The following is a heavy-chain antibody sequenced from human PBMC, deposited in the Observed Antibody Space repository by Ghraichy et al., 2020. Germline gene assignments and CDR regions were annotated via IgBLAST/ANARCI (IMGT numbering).Heavy chain of an antibody. CDR3: ARQPTGFPNWFDP. V-gene: IGHV4-39*01. D-gene: IGHD4-17*01. CDR1: GGSISRVNQW. J-gene: IGHJ5*02. Sequence: SETLSLTCTVSGGSISRVNQWWGWIRQPPGKGLEWIGSIYYSGSTYYNPSLKSRVSVSLDTSNNQFSLKLTSVTAADTAVYYCARQPTGFPNWFDPWGQGTLVTVSS. CDR2: IYYSGST.